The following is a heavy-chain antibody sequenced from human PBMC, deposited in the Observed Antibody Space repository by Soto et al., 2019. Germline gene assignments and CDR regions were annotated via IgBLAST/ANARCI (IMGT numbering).Heavy chain of an antibody. D-gene: IGHD6-19*01. CDR3: AMLGGWSGGSSGMDV. J-gene: IGHJ6*02. V-gene: IGHV3-72*01. Sequence: EVQLAESGGGLVQPGGSLRLSCAASGLIFSDYHMDWVRQAPGKGLEWVGRIRRKANSYTTEYAASVKGRFTISRDDSKNSLYLQMNSLKSEDTAVYYCAMLGGWSGGSSGMDVWGQGTTVTVSS. CDR1: GLIFSDYH. CDR2: IRRKANSYTT.